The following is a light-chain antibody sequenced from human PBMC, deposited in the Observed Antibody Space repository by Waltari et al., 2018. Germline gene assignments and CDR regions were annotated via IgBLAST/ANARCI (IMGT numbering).Light chain of an antibody. Sequence: QSVLTQPPSASGTPGQWVTISCSGSSSNIGSNHVHWYPHVPGTAPRLLIYSDDQRPSGVPDRFSGSKSGTSASLAISALQSEDESDFFCASWDDSLNGMLFGGGTHLTVL. J-gene: IGLJ3*02. V-gene: IGLV1-44*01. CDR1: SSNIGSNH. CDR2: SDD. CDR3: ASWDDSLNGML.